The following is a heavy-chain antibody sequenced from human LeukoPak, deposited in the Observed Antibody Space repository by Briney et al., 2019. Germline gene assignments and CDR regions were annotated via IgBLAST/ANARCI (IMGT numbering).Heavy chain of an antibody. Sequence: SSETLSLTCTVSGGSISSSSYYWGWIRQPPGKGLEWIGSIYYSGSTYYNPSLKSRVTISVDTSKNQFSLKLSSVTAADTAVYYCARDLLEWGFDYWGQGTLVTASS. CDR2: IYYSGST. D-gene: IGHD1-26*01. CDR3: ARDLLEWGFDY. V-gene: IGHV4-39*07. CDR1: GGSISSSSYY. J-gene: IGHJ4*02.